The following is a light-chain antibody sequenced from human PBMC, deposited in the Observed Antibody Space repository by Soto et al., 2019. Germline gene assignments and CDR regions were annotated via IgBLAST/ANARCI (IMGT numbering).Light chain of an antibody. CDR2: DVS. J-gene: IGLJ1*01. CDR3: CSYTTSTTYV. CDR1: SSDVGAYNH. Sequence: SALTQPASVSGSPGQSITISCTGTSSDVGAYNHVSWYQHHPGKAPKLMIYDVSSRPSGVSNRFSGSKSGNTASLTISGLQAEDETDYYCCSYTTSTTYVFGTGTKLTVL. V-gene: IGLV2-14*03.